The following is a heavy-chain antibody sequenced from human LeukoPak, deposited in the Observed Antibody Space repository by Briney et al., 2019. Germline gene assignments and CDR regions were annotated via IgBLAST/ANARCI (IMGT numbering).Heavy chain of an antibody. CDR3: AREGTAGTNLNWFDP. J-gene: IGHJ5*02. Sequence: SETLSLTCTVSGGSVSSGSYYWSWIRQPPGKGLEWIGYIYYSGSTNYNPSLKSRVTISVDTSKNQFSLKLSSVTAADTAVYYCAREGTAGTNLNWFDPWGQGTLVTVSS. CDR2: IYYSGST. V-gene: IGHV4-61*01. D-gene: IGHD1-1*01. CDR1: GGSVSSGSYY.